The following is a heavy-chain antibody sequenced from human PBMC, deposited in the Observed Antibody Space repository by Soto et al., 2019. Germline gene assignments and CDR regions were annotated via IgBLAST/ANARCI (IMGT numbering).Heavy chain of an antibody. D-gene: IGHD5-18*01. J-gene: IGHJ6*02. Sequence: PWGSLRLSCAASGFTFSSYSMNWVRQAPWKGLEWVSSISSSSSYIYYADSVKGRFTISRDNAKNSLYLQMNSLRAEDTAVYYCARFGGIQLWLSGMDVWGQGTTVTVSS. V-gene: IGHV3-21*01. CDR3: ARFGGIQLWLSGMDV. CDR2: ISSSSSYI. CDR1: GFTFSSYS.